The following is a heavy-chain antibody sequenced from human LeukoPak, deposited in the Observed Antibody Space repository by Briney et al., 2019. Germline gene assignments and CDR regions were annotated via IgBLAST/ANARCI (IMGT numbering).Heavy chain of an antibody. CDR1: GFTFSSYW. CDR3: AREGLRFLEWCPEY. D-gene: IGHD3-3*01. V-gene: IGHV3-7*01. Sequence: GGSLRPSCAASGFTFSSYWMSWVRQAPGKGLEWVANIKQDGSEKYYVDSVKGRFTISRDNAKNSLYLQMNSLRAEDTAVYYCAREGLRFLEWCPEYWGQGTLVTVSS. J-gene: IGHJ4*02. CDR2: IKQDGSEK.